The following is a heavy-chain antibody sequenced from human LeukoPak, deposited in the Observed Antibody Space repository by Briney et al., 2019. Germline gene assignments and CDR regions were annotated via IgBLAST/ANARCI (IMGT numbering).Heavy chain of an antibody. V-gene: IGHV3-48*03. D-gene: IGHD2-8*02. J-gene: IGHJ6*02. Sequence: PGGSLRLSCAASGFTFSSYEMNWVRQAPGKGLEWVSYISSSGSTIYYADSVKGRFTISRDNSKSTLDLQMNSLRAEDTAVYYCGVEYLSDLYYYGMDVWGQGTTVIVSS. CDR1: GFTFSSYE. CDR2: ISSSGSTI. CDR3: GVEYLSDLYYYGMDV.